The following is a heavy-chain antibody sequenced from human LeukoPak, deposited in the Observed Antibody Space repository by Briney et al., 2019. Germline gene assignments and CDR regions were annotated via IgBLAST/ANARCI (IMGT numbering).Heavy chain of an antibody. V-gene: IGHV4-34*01. J-gene: IGHJ6*03. CDR3: ARGPPHYSSSWYTAYYYYYMDV. CDR2: INHSGST. CDR1: GGSFSGYY. D-gene: IGHD6-13*01. Sequence: PSETLSLTCAVYGGSFSGYYWSWIRQPPGKGLEWIGEINHSGSTNYNPSLKSRVTISVDTSKNQFSLKLSSVTAADTAVYYCARGPPHYSSSWYTAYYYYYMDVWGKGTTVTVSS.